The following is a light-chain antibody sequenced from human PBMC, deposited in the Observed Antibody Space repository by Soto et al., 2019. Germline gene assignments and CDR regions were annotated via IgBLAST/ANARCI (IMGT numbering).Light chain of an antibody. V-gene: IGKV3-11*01. CDR2: DAS. CDR1: QSVSSY. Sequence: EIVLTQSPATLSLSPGERAALSCRASQSVSSYLAWYQQKPGQAPRLLIYDASKRATGIPARFSGSGSGTDFTLTISSLEPEDFAVYFCQKRSNWPSTFGGGTKVDIK. J-gene: IGKJ4*01. CDR3: QKRSNWPST.